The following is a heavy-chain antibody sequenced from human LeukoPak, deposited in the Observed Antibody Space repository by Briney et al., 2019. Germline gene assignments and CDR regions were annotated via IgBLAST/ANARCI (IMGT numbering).Heavy chain of an antibody. J-gene: IGHJ2*01. CDR3: ERAVTRMGYFDL. CDR2: IYYSGST. V-gene: IGHV4-59*01. Sequence: SETLSLTCTVSGGSISSYYWSWIRQPPGKGLEWIGYIYYSGSTNYNPSLKSRVTISVDTSKNQFSLKLSSVTAADTAVYYCERAVTRMGYFDLWGRGTLVTVSS. D-gene: IGHD2-8*01. CDR1: GGSISSYY.